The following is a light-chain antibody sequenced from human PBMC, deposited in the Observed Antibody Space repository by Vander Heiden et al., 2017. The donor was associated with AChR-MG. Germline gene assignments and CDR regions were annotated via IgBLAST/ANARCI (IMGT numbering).Light chain of an antibody. Sequence: IVMTQSPDSLALSLGGRATINCKSTQNLLDSSTGKNDLAWYQQKPGQPPRLLIYWASSRESGVPDRFNGSGSGTDFTLTITDVRAQDVAMYYCHQFFRPPYTFGQGSKLEI. J-gene: IGKJ2*01. CDR3: HQFFRPPYT. V-gene: IGKV4-1*01. CDR1: QNLLDSSTGKND. CDR2: WAS.